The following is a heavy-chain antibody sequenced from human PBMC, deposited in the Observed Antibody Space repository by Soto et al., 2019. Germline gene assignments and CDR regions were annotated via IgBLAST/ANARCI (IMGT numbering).Heavy chain of an antibody. CDR2: IYPGDSDT. CDR1: GHRFSPYW. J-gene: IGHJ4*02. Sequence: GESLTIAFTSSGHRFSPYWIGWVRQRPGKGPEWMAIIYPGDSDTRENPSFQGQVTISADKSSNTVHLQWRSLKASDTAIYYCARLGGIVDTGTWIQWGQGTPVTVSS. V-gene: IGHV5-51*01. CDR3: ARLGGIVDTGTWIQ. D-gene: IGHD1-26*01.